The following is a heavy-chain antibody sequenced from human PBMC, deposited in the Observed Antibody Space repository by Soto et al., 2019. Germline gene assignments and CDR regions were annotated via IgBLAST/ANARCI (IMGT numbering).Heavy chain of an antibody. J-gene: IGHJ4*02. CDR1: GFTFSSYA. CDR2: ISYDGSNK. CDR3: ASSTTVMYFDY. V-gene: IGHV3-30-3*01. Sequence: QVQLVESGGGVVQPGRSLRLSCAASGFTFSSYAMHWVRQAPGKGLEWVAVISYDGSNKYYADSVKGRFTISRDNSKNTLYLQMNGLRAEDTAVYYFASSTTVMYFDYWGQGTLVPSPQ. D-gene: IGHD4-17*01.